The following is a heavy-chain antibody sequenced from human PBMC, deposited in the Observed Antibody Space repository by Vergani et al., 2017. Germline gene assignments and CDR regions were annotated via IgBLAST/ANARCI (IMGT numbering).Heavy chain of an antibody. Sequence: EVQLVQSGAEVKKPGESLKISCKGSGYSFTRYWIGWVRQMPGKGLEWMGIIYPGDSDTRYSPSFQGQVTISADKSISTAYLQWSSLKASDSAMYYCARLYGRDSSGSKYFDYWGQGTLVTVSS. CDR1: GYSFTRYW. CDR3: ARLYGRDSSGSKYFDY. J-gene: IGHJ4*02. CDR2: IYPGDSDT. D-gene: IGHD3-22*01. V-gene: IGHV5-51*01.